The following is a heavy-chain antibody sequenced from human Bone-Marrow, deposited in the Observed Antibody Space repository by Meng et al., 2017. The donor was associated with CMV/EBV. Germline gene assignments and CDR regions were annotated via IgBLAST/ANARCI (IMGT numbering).Heavy chain of an antibody. D-gene: IGHD6-6*01. CDR2: ISSSGSTI. V-gene: IGHV3-11*04. Sequence: ASGFTFSDYYMSWIRQAPGKGLEWVSYISSSGSTIYYADTVKGRFTISRDNAKNSLYLQMNSLRAEDTAVYYCAARNFEYSSSGGYWGQGTLVTVSS. J-gene: IGHJ4*02. CDR1: GFTFSDYY. CDR3: AARNFEYSSSGGY.